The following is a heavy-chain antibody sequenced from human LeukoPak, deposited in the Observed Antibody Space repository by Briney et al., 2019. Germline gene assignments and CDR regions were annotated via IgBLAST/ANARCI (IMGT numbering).Heavy chain of an antibody. CDR3: AKPTSGNRGSPFADF. D-gene: IGHD1-26*01. V-gene: IGHV3-23*01. CDR1: GFTFSSYA. J-gene: IGHJ4*02. CDR2: ISASGGRT. Sequence: PGGSLRLSCAASGFTFSSYAMTWVRQTPGKGLEWVSAISASGGRTYYADSVKGRFTISRDNSKNTLYLQMNSLRAEDTAVYYCAKPTSGNRGSPFADFWGQGTLVTVSS.